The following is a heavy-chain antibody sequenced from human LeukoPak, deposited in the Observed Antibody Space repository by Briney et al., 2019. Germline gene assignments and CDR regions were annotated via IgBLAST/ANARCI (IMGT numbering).Heavy chain of an antibody. CDR3: ARSQSSSTSCYNEVDPPDY. J-gene: IGHJ4*02. V-gene: IGHV3-66*01. Sequence: QPGGSLRLSCAASGFTVSSNYMSWVRQAPGKGLEWVSVIYSCGSTYYADSVKGRFTISRDNSKNTLYLQMNSLRAEDTAVYYCARSQSSSTSCYNEVDPPDYWGQGTLVTVSS. CDR2: IYSCGST. CDR1: GFTVSSNY. D-gene: IGHD2-2*02.